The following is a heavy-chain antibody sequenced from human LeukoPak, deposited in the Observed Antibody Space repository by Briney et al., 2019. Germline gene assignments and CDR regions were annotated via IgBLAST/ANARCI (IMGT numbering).Heavy chain of an antibody. V-gene: IGHV1-18*01. D-gene: IGHD6-6*01. Sequence: ASVKVSCKASGYTFTSYGISWVRQAPGQGLEWMGWISAYNGNTNYAQKLQGRVTMTTDTSTSTAYMELSSLRSEDTAVYCARDAGGPYINSSEWFDPWGQGTLVTVSS. CDR1: GYTFTSYG. CDR2: ISAYNGNT. CDR3: ARDAGGPYINSSEWFDP. J-gene: IGHJ5*02.